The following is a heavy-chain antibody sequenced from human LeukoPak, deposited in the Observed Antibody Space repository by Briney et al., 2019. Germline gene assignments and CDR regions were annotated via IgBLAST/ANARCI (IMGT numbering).Heavy chain of an antibody. CDR2: MNPNSGNT. J-gene: IGHJ6*02. V-gene: IGHV1-8*01. CDR3: ARGEGGDIVVVPAAGWGMDV. CDR1: GYTFTIYD. Sequence: ASVTVSFTASGYTFTIYDINWVRQAPGQGLEWMGWMNPNSGNTGYAQKFQGRVTMTRNNSISTAYMELSSLRSEDTAVYYCARGEGGDIVVVPAAGWGMDVWGQGTTVTVSS. D-gene: IGHD2-2*01.